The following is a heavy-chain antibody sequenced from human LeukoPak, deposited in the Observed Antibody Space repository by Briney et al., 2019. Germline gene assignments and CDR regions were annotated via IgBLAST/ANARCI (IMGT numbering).Heavy chain of an antibody. D-gene: IGHD3-3*01. Sequence: GASVKVSCKASGYTFTDYYIHWVRQAPGKGLEWMGRVDPADGETISAEKVQGRITITVNMSADTAYMEVTSLTSEDTAIYYCATHTIFGVVTTFDIWGQGTLVTVS. V-gene: IGHV1-69-2*01. CDR2: VDPADGET. J-gene: IGHJ4*02. CDR3: ATHTIFGVVTTFDI. CDR1: GYTFTDYY.